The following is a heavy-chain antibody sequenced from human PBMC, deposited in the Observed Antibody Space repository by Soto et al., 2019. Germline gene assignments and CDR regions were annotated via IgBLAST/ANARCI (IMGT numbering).Heavy chain of an antibody. CDR1: GDSITSGWW. J-gene: IGHJ5*01. V-gene: IGHV4-4*02. Sequence: QVQLQESGPGPVKPSETLSLTCAVSGDSITSGWWWTWVRQSPGKGLEWIGEGHHRRSTNYNPSLMTGDNSSVAGSKNLCSLRLDAVTAADTARDSSVRGGHWQVDSWGQGALVIVSP. CDR2: GHHRRST. CDR3: VRGGHWQVDS. D-gene: IGHD1-26*01.